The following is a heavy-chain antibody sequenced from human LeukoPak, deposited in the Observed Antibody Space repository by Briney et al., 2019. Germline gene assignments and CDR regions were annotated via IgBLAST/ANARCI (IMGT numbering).Heavy chain of an antibody. CDR1: GGSISSSSYY. D-gene: IGHD2-15*01. V-gene: IGHV4-39*01. CDR3: ARHERSAGDENWFDP. J-gene: IGHJ5*02. CDR2: IYYSGST. Sequence: SETLSLTCTVSGGSISSSSYYWGWIRQPPGKRLEWIGSIYYSGSTYYNPSLKSRVTISVDTSRNQFSLKLSSVTAADTAVYYCARHERSAGDENWFDPWGQGTLVTVSS.